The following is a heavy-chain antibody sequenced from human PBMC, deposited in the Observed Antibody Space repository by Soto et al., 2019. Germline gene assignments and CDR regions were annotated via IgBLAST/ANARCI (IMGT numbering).Heavy chain of an antibody. Sequence: QVQLVESGGGVVQPGRSLRLSCAASGFTFSSYGMHWVRQAPGKGLEWVAVISYDGSNKYYADSVKGRFTISRDNSKNTLYLQMKSLRAEDTAVYYCAKDLTLDWLLPIPNYYYGMDVWGQGTTVTVSS. V-gene: IGHV3-30*18. CDR1: GFTFSSYG. CDR2: ISYDGSNK. D-gene: IGHD3-9*01. CDR3: AKDLTLDWLLPIPNYYYGMDV. J-gene: IGHJ6*02.